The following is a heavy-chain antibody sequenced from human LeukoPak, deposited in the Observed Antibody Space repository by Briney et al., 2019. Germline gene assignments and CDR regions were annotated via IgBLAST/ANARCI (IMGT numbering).Heavy chain of an antibody. V-gene: IGHV3-30*02. D-gene: IGHD2-15*01. J-gene: IGHJ4*02. CDR3: ARDRWTRDY. Sequence: PGGSLRLSCAASGFTFSSYAMSWVRQAPGKGLEWVAFIRYDGSNKYYADSVKGRFTISRDNAKNSLYLQMNSLRAEDTAVYYCARDRWTRDYWGQGTLVTVSS. CDR1: GFTFSSYA. CDR2: IRYDGSNK.